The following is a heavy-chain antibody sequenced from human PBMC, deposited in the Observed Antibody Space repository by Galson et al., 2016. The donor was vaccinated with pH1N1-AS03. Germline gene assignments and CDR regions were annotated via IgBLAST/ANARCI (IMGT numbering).Heavy chain of an antibody. J-gene: IGHJ6*02. D-gene: IGHD1/OR15-1a*01. V-gene: IGHV2-70*04. Sequence: PALVKPTQTLTLTCTFSGFSITTSGVRMTWIRQPPGKALEWLGRIDSNGEKFYSTSLETRLTISRDIFKNQVVLTMTNMDPVDTGTYYCARIRLWNTGLDVWGQGTTVTVSS. CDR3: ARIRLWNTGLDV. CDR2: IDSNGEK. CDR1: GFSITTSGVR.